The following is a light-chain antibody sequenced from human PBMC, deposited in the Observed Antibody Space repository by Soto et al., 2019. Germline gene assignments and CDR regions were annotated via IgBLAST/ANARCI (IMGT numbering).Light chain of an antibody. CDR1: QTINSN. J-gene: IGKJ1*01. CDR2: GAS. Sequence: EIVMTQSPATLSVSPGERATLSCRANQTINSNLAWYQQKPGQAPRLLIYGASTRATGIPARFSGSGSRTDFTLTISRLEPEDFAVYYCQQYGSSGTFGQGTKVDNK. CDR3: QQYGSSGT. V-gene: IGKV3-15*01.